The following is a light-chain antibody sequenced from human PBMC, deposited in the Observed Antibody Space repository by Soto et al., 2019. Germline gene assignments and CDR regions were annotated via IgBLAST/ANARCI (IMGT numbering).Light chain of an antibody. Sequence: QSVLTQPPSASGTPGQRVTISRSGSSSNIGSNFVYWYQQFPGTAPKLLIYRNNQRPSGVPDRFSGSKSGTSASLAISGLPSEDEADYYCAAWDDSLSGWVFGGGTKLTVL. J-gene: IGLJ3*02. CDR2: RNN. CDR3: AAWDDSLSGWV. V-gene: IGLV1-47*01. CDR1: SSNIGSNF.